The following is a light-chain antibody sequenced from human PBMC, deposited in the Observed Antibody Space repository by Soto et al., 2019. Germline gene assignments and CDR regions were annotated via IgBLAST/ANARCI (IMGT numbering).Light chain of an antibody. V-gene: IGKV3-20*01. J-gene: IGKJ1*01. CDR1: QSVSSSY. Sequence: EIVLTQSPGTLSLSPGERATLSCRASQSVSSSYLAWYQQKPGQAPRLLIYGASSRATGIPDRFSGSGSGTDCTLTISRLEPEDCAVYYCQQYGSSSWTFGQGTKVEIK. CDR2: GAS. CDR3: QQYGSSSWT.